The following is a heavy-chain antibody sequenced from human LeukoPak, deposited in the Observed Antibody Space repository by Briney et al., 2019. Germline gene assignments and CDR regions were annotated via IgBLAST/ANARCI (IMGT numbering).Heavy chain of an antibody. CDR1: GYTFSGYY. J-gene: IGHJ4*02. CDR2: INPNSGGT. CDR3: ARDLDGSGSGIFDY. V-gene: IGHV1-2*02. Sequence: ASVKVSCKTSGYTFSGYYIHWVRQAPGQGLEWMGWINPNSGGTNSAQKFQGRVTMTRDMSISTAYMDLSSLRGDDTAVYYCARDLDGSGSGIFDYWGQGTLVTASS. D-gene: IGHD3-10*01.